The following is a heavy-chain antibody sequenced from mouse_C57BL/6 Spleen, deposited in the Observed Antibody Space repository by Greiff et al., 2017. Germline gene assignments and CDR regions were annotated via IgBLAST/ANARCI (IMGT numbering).Heavy chain of an antibody. CDR3: VREGNYCGSCYFDY. J-gene: IGHJ2*01. CDR1: GFTFNTYA. CDR2: IRSKSSNYAT. V-gene: IGHV10-3*01. D-gene: IGHD1-1*01. Sequence: EVQGVESGGGLVQPKGSLKLSCAASGFTFNTYAMHWVRQAPGKGLEWVARIRSKSSNYATYYADSVKDRFTISRDNSQSMLYLQMNNLKTEDTAMYYCVREGNYCGSCYFDYWGQGTTLTVAS.